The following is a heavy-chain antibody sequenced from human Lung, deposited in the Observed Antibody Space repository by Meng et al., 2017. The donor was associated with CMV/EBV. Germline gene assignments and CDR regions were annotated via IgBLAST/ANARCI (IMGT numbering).Heavy chain of an antibody. D-gene: IGHD1-26*01. CDR3: ARRRGSSSFDY. J-gene: IGHJ4*02. Sequence: GEXXKISCAASGFTFSNYWMTWVRQVPGKGLEWVANIIQDGSEVLYVESVKGRFTISRDNDEESLFLQMNSLGAEDTAVYYCARRRGSSSFDYWGQGTLVTVSS. V-gene: IGHV3-7*01. CDR1: GFTFSNYW. CDR2: IIQDGSEV.